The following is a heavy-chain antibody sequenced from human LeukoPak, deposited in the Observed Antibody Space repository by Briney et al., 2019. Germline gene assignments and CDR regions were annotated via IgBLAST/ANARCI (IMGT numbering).Heavy chain of an antibody. J-gene: IGHJ4*02. V-gene: IGHV3-7*05. Sequence: GGSLRLSCAASGFTYSSYWMSWVRQAPGKGLEWVAHIKQDGSEKYYVDSVQGRFTISRDNAKNSLYLQMNSLRAEDTAVYYCARGSGYDRGFDYWGQGTLVTVSS. CDR2: IKQDGSEK. CDR3: ARGSGYDRGFDY. CDR1: GFTYSSYW. D-gene: IGHD5-12*01.